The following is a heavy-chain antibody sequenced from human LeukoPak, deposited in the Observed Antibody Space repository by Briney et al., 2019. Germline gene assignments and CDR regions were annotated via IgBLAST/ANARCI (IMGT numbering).Heavy chain of an antibody. V-gene: IGHV3-15*01. J-gene: IGHJ4*02. CDR1: GFTFSNAW. Sequence: GGSLRLSCAASGFTFSNAWMSWVRQAPGKGLEWVGRIKSKTDGGTTDYAAPVKGRFTISRDDSKNTLYLQMNSLKTEDTAVYYCTTEGIAVGATEDHWGQGTLVTVSS. CDR3: TTEGIAVGATEDH. CDR2: IKSKTDGGTT. D-gene: IGHD1-26*01.